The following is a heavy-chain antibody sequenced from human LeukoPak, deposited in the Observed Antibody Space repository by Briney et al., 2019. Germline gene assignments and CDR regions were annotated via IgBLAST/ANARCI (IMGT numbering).Heavy chain of an antibody. J-gene: IGHJ4*02. V-gene: IGHV3-30*18. Sequence: PGGSLRLSCAASGFTFSSYGMHWVRQAPGKGLEWVAVISYDGSNKYYADSVKGRFTISGDNSKNTLYLQMNSLRAEDTAVYYCAKGKLPGDWGQGTLVTVSS. CDR3: AKGKLPGD. CDR2: ISYDGSNK. CDR1: GFTFSSYG. D-gene: IGHD2-15*01.